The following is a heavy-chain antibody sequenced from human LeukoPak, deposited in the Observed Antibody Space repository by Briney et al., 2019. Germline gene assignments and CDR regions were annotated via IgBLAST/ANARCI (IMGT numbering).Heavy chain of an antibody. Sequence: SETLSLTCAVYGGSFSGYYWSWIRQPPGKGLEWIGEINHSGSTNYNPYLKRRVTISVDTSKNQFSLKLSSVTAADTAVYYCARERRYFEERYYYYYYYMDVWGKGTTVTISS. V-gene: IGHV4-34*01. CDR1: GGSFSGYY. D-gene: IGHD3-9*01. CDR3: ARERRYFEERYYYYYYYMDV. J-gene: IGHJ6*03. CDR2: INHSGST.